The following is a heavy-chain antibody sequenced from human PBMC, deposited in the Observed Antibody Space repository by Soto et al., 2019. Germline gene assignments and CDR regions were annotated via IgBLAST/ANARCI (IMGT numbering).Heavy chain of an antibody. V-gene: IGHV3-30*18. D-gene: IGHD6-13*01. Sequence: GWSLTLSCAASGFTFSSYGMHWVRQAPGKELEWVAVISYDGSNKYYADSVKGRFTISRDNSKNTLYLQMNSLRAEDTAVYYCAKDNSWERLVDYYYYGMDVWGQGTTVTSP. CDR2: ISYDGSNK. CDR3: AKDNSWERLVDYYYYGMDV. J-gene: IGHJ6*02. CDR1: GFTFSSYG.